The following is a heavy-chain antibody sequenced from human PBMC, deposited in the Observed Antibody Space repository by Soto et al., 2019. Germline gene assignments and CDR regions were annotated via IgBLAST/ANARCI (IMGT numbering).Heavy chain of an antibody. V-gene: IGHV3-74*01. CDR3: ARDGVVWFGELSYYYYGMGV. CDR2: INSDGSST. J-gene: IGHJ6*02. CDR1: GFTFSSYW. D-gene: IGHD3-10*01. Sequence: GGSLRLSFAASGFTFSSYWMHWVRQAPGKGLVWVCRINSDGSSTSYADSVKGRFTISRDNAKNTLYLQMNSLRAEDTAAYYCARDGVVWFGELSYYYYGMGVWGQGTTVTVSS.